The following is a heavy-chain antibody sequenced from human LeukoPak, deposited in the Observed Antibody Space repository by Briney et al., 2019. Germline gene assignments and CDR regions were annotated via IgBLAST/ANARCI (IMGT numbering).Heavy chain of an antibody. CDR2: ISGSGGYT. Sequence: GGSLRLSCAASGFTFSSYALNWVRQAPGKGLEWVSAISGSGGYTYYADSVKGRFTISRDYSTNTLYLQLNSLRAEDTAVYFCAKGKGSSSYYYMDVWGKGTTVTVSS. CDR1: GFTFSSYA. J-gene: IGHJ6*03. CDR3: AKGKGSSSYYYMDV. D-gene: IGHD6-6*01. V-gene: IGHV3-23*01.